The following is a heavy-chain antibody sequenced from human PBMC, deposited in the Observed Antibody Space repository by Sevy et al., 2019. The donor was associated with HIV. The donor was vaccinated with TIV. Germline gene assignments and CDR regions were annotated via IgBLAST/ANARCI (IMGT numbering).Heavy chain of an antibody. Sequence: GGSLRLSCAASGFTFSSYGMHWVRQAPGKGLEWVAVISYDGSNKYYADSVKGRFTISRDNSKNTLYLQMNSLRAEDTAVYYCAKKEVRCSGGSCYFFNWFDPWGQGTLVTVSS. CDR3: AKKEVRCSGGSCYFFNWFDP. CDR2: ISYDGSNK. D-gene: IGHD2-15*01. V-gene: IGHV3-30*18. CDR1: GFTFSSYG. J-gene: IGHJ5*02.